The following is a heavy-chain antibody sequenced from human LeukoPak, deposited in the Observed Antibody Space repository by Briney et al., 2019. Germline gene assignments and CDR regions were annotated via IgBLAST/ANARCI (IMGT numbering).Heavy chain of an antibody. CDR3: ARGFYYFDY. V-gene: IGHV4-34*01. J-gene: IGHJ4*02. Sequence: SETLSLTCAVYGGSFSGYYWSWIRQPPGKGLEWIGEINHSGSTNYNPSLKGRVTISVDTSKNQFSLKLSSVTAADTAVYYCARGFYYFDYWGQGTLVTVSS. CDR1: GGSFSGYY. CDR2: INHSGST. D-gene: IGHD3-3*01.